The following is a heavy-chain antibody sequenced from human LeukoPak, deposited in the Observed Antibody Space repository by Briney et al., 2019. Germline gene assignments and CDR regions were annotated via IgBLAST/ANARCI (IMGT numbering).Heavy chain of an antibody. D-gene: IGHD4-11*01. V-gene: IGHV3-74*01. CDR3: ERDYSYGLNL. Sequence: GGSLRLSCAASGFTFSSDWMHWVRQAPGKGLVWVSHISGDGSRTTYADSVKGRFTISRDNAKNTLYLQMSSLRAEDTAVYYCERDYSYGLNLWGQGTTVTVSS. CDR2: ISGDGSRT. CDR1: GFTFSSDW. J-gene: IGHJ6*02.